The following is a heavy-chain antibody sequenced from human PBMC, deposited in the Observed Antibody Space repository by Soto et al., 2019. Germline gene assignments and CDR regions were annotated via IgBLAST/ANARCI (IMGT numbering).Heavy chain of an antibody. V-gene: IGHV1-18*01. Sequence: GASVKVSCKTSGYDFRRYGMNWARQAPGQGLEWMGWITPYNGKTNYAQKLQGRVTMTTDRSTSTAYMELRSLRSDDTAVYYCAKVGMTDQLMDVWGQGTTVTVSS. D-gene: IGHD2-21*02. J-gene: IGHJ6*02. CDR3: AKVGMTDQLMDV. CDR1: GYDFRRYG. CDR2: ITPYNGKT.